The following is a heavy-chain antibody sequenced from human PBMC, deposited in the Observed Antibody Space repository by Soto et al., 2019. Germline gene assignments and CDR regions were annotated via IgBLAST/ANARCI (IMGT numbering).Heavy chain of an antibody. V-gene: IGHV4-31*03. J-gene: IGHJ5*02. CDR3: ARGGAEDNEFGP. CDR2: IFHSGSV. Sequence: QVQLQESGPGLVKPSQTLSLTCNVSGGSITSGGFYWGWIRQHPRKGLEWIGHIFHSGSVSYNPSLRKGHTLSAATSKNQFSRNLRAVRPAESAVYYCARGGAEDNEFGPWGQGTLVSVSS. CDR1: GGSITSGGFY.